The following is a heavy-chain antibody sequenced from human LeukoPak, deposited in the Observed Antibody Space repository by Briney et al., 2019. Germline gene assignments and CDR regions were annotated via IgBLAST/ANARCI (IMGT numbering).Heavy chain of an antibody. J-gene: IGHJ4*02. CDR2: IYYSGST. CDR1: GGSISSYY. Sequence: SETLSLTCTVSGGSISSYYWSWIRQPPGKGLEWIGYIYYSGSTNYNPSLKSRVTISVDTSKNQFSLKLSSVTAADTAVYYCARAISSGYWYYWGQGTLVTVSS. CDR3: ARAISSGYWYY. V-gene: IGHV4-59*01. D-gene: IGHD3-22*01.